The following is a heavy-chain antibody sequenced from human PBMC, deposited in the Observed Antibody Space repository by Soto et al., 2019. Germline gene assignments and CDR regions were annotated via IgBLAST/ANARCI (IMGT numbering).Heavy chain of an antibody. J-gene: IGHJ3*02. CDR1: GGTFSSYA. CDR3: ARGLIRGTRGAFDI. CDR2: IITIIGTA. Sequence: ASVKVSCKASGGTFSSYAISWVRQAPGQGLEWMGGIITIIGTASYAQKFQGRVTITEDESTSTAYMELSSLRSEDTAVYYCARGLIRGTRGAFDIWGQGTMVTVSS. D-gene: IGHD2-21*01. V-gene: IGHV1-69*13.